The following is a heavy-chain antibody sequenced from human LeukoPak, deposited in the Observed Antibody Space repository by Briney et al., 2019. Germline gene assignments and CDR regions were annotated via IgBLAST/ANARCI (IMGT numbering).Heavy chain of an antibody. CDR2: VSGSGGST. D-gene: IGHD6-13*01. CDR1: GFIFSTYA. V-gene: IGHV3-23*01. Sequence: PGGSLRLSCATSGFIFSTYALSWVRQAPGKGLEWDSSVSGSGGSTYHADSVKGRFTISRDSSKNTLYLQMNSLRAEDTAIYYCARVIRAAPGKGYFDYWGQGTLVTVSS. J-gene: IGHJ4*02. CDR3: ARVIRAAPGKGYFDY.